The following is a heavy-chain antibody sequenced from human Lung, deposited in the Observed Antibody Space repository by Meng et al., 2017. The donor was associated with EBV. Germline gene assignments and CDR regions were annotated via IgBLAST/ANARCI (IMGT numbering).Heavy chain of an antibody. CDR2: IYYSGST. CDR3: ATTTVRGVNWIDP. V-gene: IGHV4-31*03. D-gene: IGHD3-10*01. Sequence: QVPPQESGPGLVKPSQTLSLTCTVSGGSISSKNYYWSWIRQHPGKGLEWIGYIYYSGSTYYNPSLKSRVTISVDTSKNQFSLNLTFVTAADTAVYYCATTTVRGVNWIDPWGQGTLVTVSS. CDR1: GGSISSKNYY. J-gene: IGHJ5*02.